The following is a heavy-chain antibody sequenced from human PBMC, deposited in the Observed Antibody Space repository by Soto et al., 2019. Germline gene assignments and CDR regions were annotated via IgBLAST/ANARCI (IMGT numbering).Heavy chain of an antibody. J-gene: IGHJ4*02. V-gene: IGHV4-31*01. D-gene: IGHD2-2*01. Sequence: QVQLQESGPGLVKPSQTLSLTCTVSGGSISSGGYYWSWIRQHPGKGLEWIGYIYYSGSTYYNPPLKSLVTISVDTSKYQFSLKLRSVTAADPAVYYCARGRTSSPTPGDYWGQGTLVTVSS. CDR3: ARGRTSSPTPGDY. CDR2: IYYSGST. CDR1: GGSISSGGYY.